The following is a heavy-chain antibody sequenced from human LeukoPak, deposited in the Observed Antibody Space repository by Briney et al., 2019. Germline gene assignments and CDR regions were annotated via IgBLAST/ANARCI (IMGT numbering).Heavy chain of an antibody. V-gene: IGHV7-4-1*02. CDR2: INTNTGNP. CDR3: ARYYYDSSGYIYMDV. Sequence: ASVKVSCKASGYTFTNYAMNWVRQAPGQGLEWMGWINTNTGNPTYAQGFTGRFVFSLDTSVSTAYLQISSLKAEDTAMYYCARYYYDSSGYIYMDVWGKGTTVTVSS. D-gene: IGHD3-22*01. CDR1: GYTFTNYA. J-gene: IGHJ6*03.